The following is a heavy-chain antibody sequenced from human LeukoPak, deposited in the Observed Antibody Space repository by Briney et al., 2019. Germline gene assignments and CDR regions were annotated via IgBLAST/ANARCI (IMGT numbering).Heavy chain of an antibody. D-gene: IGHD3-9*01. CDR1: GFSFSTNW. CDR2: IKQDGSEK. Sequence: PGGSLRLSCAASGFSFSTNWMNWVRQAPGKGLEWVANIKQDGSEKYYVDSVKGRFTISRDNAKNSLYLQMNSLRAEDTAVYYCARYGDYDILTGDGNAGAKGPYYFDYWGQGTLVTVSS. CDR3: ARYGDYDILTGDGNAGAKGPYYFDY. V-gene: IGHV3-7*01. J-gene: IGHJ4*02.